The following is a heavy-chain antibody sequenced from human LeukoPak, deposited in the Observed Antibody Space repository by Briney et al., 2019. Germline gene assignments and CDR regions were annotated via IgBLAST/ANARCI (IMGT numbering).Heavy chain of an antibody. CDR1: GFTFSSYW. V-gene: IGHV3-74*01. D-gene: IGHD5-18*01. J-gene: IGHJ6*02. Sequence: GGSLRLSCAASGFTFSSYWMHWVRQAPGKGLVWVSRINSDGSSTSYADSVKGRFTISRDNAKNTLYLQMNSLRAEVTAVYYCARGRGYSYVNNGMDVWGQGTTVTVSS. CDR3: ARGRGYSYVNNGMDV. CDR2: INSDGSST.